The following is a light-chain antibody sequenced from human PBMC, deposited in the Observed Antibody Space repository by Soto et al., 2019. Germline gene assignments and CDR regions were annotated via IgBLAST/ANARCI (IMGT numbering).Light chain of an antibody. CDR1: NSDIGAYNY. CDR3: SSYTTAYFYV. J-gene: IGLJ1*01. Sequence: QSALTQPASVSGSPGQSITISCTGSNSDIGAYNYVPWYQQHPGKAPKLIIHGVTNRPSGVSHRFSGSKSDYTASLTISGLQAEDEGDYYCSSYTTAYFYVFGTGTQLTVL. CDR2: GVT. V-gene: IGLV2-14*01.